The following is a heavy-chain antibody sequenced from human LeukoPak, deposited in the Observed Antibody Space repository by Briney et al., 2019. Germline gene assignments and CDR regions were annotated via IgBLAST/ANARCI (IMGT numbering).Heavy chain of an antibody. CDR2: IWYDGSSM. D-gene: IGHD1-14*01. CDR1: GFNFSIYG. J-gene: IGHJ4*02. Sequence: HPGGSLRLSCTASGFNFSIYGMHWVRQAPGKGLEWVAIIWYDGSSMYYADAVKGRFTISRDNSKNTLYLQMNSLRAEDTAVYYCARGTPNDSWGQGTLVTVS. CDR3: ARGTPNDS. V-gene: IGHV3-33*01.